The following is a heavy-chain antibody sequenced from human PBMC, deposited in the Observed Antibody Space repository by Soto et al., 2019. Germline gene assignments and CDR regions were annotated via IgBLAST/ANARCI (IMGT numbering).Heavy chain of an antibody. Sequence: GGSLRFSCAASGFIFKMYWMHWVRQSPGKGLVWISRIYNDGTYSDYADSVRGRFTISRDNVNDTLYLQMNNLRAEDSGLYYCTRGPRPISTGTGAYWGQGTQVTVSS. CDR3: TRGPRPISTGTGAY. CDR2: IYNDGTYS. D-gene: IGHD3-10*01. V-gene: IGHV3-74*01. CDR1: GFIFKMYW. J-gene: IGHJ4*02.